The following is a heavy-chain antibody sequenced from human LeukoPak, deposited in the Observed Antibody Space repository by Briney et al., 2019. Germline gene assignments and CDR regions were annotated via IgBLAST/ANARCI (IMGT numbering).Heavy chain of an antibody. D-gene: IGHD5-24*01. CDR1: GYTLTELS. Sequence: ASVKVSCKVSGYTLTELSMHWVRQAPGKGLEWMGGFDPEDGETIYAQKFQGRVTMTEDTSTDTAYMVLSSLRSEDTAVYYCAREVLQRGLGNGYFDYWGQGTLVTVSS. J-gene: IGHJ4*02. V-gene: IGHV1-24*01. CDR3: AREVLQRGLGNGYFDY. CDR2: FDPEDGET.